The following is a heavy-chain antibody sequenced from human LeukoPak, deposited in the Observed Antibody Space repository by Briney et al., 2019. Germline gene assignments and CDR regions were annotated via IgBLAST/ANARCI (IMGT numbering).Heavy chain of an antibody. CDR1: GYTFTGYY. Sequence: ASVRVSCKASGYTFTGYYIHWMRQAPGQRLEWMGWINPHSGGTNYAQSFQGRVTMTRDTSISTVYMELRTLRSDDTAVYFCARGLLTGRNWYFDLWGRGTLVTASS. V-gene: IGHV1-2*02. J-gene: IGHJ2*01. CDR3: ARGLLTGRNWYFDL. CDR2: INPHSGGT. D-gene: IGHD3-9*01.